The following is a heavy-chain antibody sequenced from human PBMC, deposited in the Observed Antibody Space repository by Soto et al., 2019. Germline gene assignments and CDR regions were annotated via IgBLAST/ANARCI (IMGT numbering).Heavy chain of an antibody. V-gene: IGHV3-33*01. CDR3: ARDDDYEANAFDY. CDR2: IWNDGIRK. Sequence: PGGSLRLSCAASGFTFSRYGMHRVRQAPGKGLEWVALIWNDGIRKVYVDPVKGRFTISRDSSKNTLDLQMNSLRAEDTAVYYCARDDDYEANAFDYWGPGTLVTVSS. D-gene: IGHD3-22*01. CDR1: GFTFSRYG. J-gene: IGHJ4*02.